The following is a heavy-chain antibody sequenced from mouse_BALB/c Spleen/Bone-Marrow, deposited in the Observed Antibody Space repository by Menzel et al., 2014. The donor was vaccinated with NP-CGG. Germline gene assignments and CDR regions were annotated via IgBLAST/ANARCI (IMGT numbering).Heavy chain of an antibody. Sequence: LQESGSELVRPGASVKLSCKASGYTFTSYWMHWVKQRPGQGLEWIGIFYPGSGSTNYDEKFKRKATLTVDTSSSTAYMQLSSLTSEDSAVYYCTRYRYDADYFDYWGQGTTLTVSS. CDR3: TRYRYDADYFDY. D-gene: IGHD2-14*01. V-gene: IGHV1S22*01. CDR2: FYPGSGST. CDR1: GYTFTSYW. J-gene: IGHJ2*01.